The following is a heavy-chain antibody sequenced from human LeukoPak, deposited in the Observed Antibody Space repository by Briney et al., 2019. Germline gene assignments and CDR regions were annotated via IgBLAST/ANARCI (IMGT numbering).Heavy chain of an antibody. CDR1: GFTFSSYG. V-gene: IGHV3-30*18. CDR3: AKDAIGIGYCSSTSCYSYLSS. J-gene: IGHJ3*01. CDR2: ISYDGSNK. D-gene: IGHD2-2*01. Sequence: PGRSLRLSCAASGFTFSSYGMHWVRQAPGKGLEWVAVISYDGSNKYYADSVKGRFTISRDNSKNTLYLQMNSLRAEDTAVYYCAKDAIGIGYCSSTSCYSYLSSWGQGTMVTVSS.